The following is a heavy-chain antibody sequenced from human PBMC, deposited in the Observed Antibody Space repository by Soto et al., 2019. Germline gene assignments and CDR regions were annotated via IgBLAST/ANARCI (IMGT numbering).Heavy chain of an antibody. D-gene: IGHD4-17*01. CDR1: GFTFSNNG. J-gene: IGHJ4*02. CDR2: IWFDGSNG. CDR3: GRGVDYRDYAIDY. Sequence: QVQLVESGGGVVQPGRSLRLSCAASGFTFSNNGMHWVRQAPGKGLEWVAVIWFDGSNGYFADSVKGRFTISRDNSKNTLFLQMDSLRAEDTAVYYCGRGVDYRDYAIDYWGQGTLVTVSS. V-gene: IGHV3-33*01.